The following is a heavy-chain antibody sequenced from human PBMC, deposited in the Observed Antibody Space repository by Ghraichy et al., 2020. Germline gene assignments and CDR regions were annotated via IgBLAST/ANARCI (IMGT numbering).Heavy chain of an antibody. D-gene: IGHD2-15*01. J-gene: IGHJ6*02. CDR3: VRRRGSATARTGRYYGLDV. Sequence: ESLNISCAVSGDSVSSDNWWSWVRQPPGKGLQWVGEIFHSGSANYNPSLESQVAISMDKSKNEFSLRLTSVTAADTAVYYCVRRRGSATARTGRYYGLDVWGQGTTVTVSS. V-gene: IGHV4-4*02. CDR2: IFHSGSA. CDR1: GDSVSSDNW.